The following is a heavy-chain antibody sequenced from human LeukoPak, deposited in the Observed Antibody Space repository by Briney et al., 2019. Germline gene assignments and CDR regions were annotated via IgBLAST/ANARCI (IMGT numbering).Heavy chain of an antibody. Sequence: GGSLRLSCAASGFTFSSYWMSWVRQAPGKGLEWVANIKQDGSEKYYVDSVKGRFTISRDNAKNSLYLQMNSLRAEDTAVYYCARHFGSGSYYYHYMDVWGKGTTVTVSS. J-gene: IGHJ6*03. V-gene: IGHV3-7*01. CDR3: ARHFGSGSYYYHYMDV. D-gene: IGHD3-10*01. CDR1: GFTFSSYW. CDR2: IKQDGSEK.